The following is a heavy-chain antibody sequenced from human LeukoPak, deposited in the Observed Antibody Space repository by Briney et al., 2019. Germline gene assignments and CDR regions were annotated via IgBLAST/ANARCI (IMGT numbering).Heavy chain of an antibody. CDR1: GLTFSSYA. J-gene: IGHJ6*02. Sequence: GGSLRLSCAASGLTFSSYAMHWVRQAPGKGLEYVSAISSNGGSTYYANSVKGRFTISRDNSKNTLYLQMGSLRAEDMAVYYCARECYYYGMDVWGQGTTVTVSS. CDR3: ARECYYYGMDV. V-gene: IGHV3-64*01. CDR2: ISSNGGST.